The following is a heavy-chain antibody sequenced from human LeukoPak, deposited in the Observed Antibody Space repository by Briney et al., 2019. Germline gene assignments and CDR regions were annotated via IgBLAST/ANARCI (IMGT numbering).Heavy chain of an antibody. D-gene: IGHD6-19*01. CDR1: GHTFMNYG. V-gene: IGHV1-18*01. CDR2: ISAKNGNT. CDR3: ASRSSGRGGDAFDI. J-gene: IGHJ3*02. Sequence: ASVKVSCKASGHTFMNYGVSWVRQAPGQGLEWMGWISAKNGNTNYAQNFQGRVTMTTHSSTNTASMELMSLRSNDTAVYWYASRSSGRGGDAFDIWGQGTMVIVSS.